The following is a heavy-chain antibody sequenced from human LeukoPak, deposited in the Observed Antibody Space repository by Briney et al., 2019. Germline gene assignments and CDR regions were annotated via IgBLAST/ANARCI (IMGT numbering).Heavy chain of an antibody. CDR3: AAALDSSSYFYWGFDY. CDR2: INWNGGST. V-gene: IGHV3-20*04. J-gene: IGHJ4*02. Sequence: GGSLRLSCAASGFTYDDYGMSWVRQAPGKGLEWVSGINWNGGSTGYADSVKGRFTISRDNAKKSLYLRMNSLRVEDTAFYYCAAALDSSSYFYWGFDYWGQGTLVTVSS. CDR1: GFTYDDYG. D-gene: IGHD3-22*01.